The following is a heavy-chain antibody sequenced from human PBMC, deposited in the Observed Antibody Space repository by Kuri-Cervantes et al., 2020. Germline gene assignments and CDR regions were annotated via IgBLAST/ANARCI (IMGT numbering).Heavy chain of an antibody. Sequence: GESPKIPCQASGFTFSSYSMNWVRQAPGKGLEWVSSISSSSSYLYYADSVKGRFTISRDNTKNSLYLQMNSLRAEDTAVYYCARDRGGQGELPHHDGFDIWGQGTMVTVSS. V-gene: IGHV3-21*01. D-gene: IGHD1-26*01. CDR3: ARDRGGQGELPHHDGFDI. CDR1: GFTFSSYS. J-gene: IGHJ3*02. CDR2: ISSSSSYL.